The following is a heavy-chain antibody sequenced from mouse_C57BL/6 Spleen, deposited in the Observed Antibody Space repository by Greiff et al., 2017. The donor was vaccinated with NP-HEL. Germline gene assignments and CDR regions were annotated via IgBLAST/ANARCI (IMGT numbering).Heavy chain of an antibody. CDR3: ARGDWFAY. CDR1: GFTFSDYG. V-gene: IGHV5-17*01. J-gene: IGHJ3*01. CDR2: ISSGSSTI. Sequence: EVKLVESGGGLVKPGGSLKLSCAASGFTFSDYGMHWVRQAPEKGLEWVAYISSGSSTIYYADTVKGRFTISRDNAKITLFLQLTSLRSEDTAMYYCARGDWFAYWGQGTLVTVSA.